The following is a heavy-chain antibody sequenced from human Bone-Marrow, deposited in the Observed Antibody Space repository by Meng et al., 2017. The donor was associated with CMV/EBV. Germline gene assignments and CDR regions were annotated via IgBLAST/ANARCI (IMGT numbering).Heavy chain of an antibody. CDR3: ARGSNVYYGMDV. V-gene: IGHV3-21*01. J-gene: IGHJ6*02. Sequence: GGSLRLSCTTSGFTFGSYSMNWVRQAPGKGLEWVSSISGPGGSIWYAEPMRGRFTVSRDNPKTSQYLQMNSLRAEDTGVYYCARGSNVYYGMDVWGQGTTVTVSS. D-gene: IGHD4-11*01. CDR1: GFTFGSYS. CDR2: ISGPGGSI.